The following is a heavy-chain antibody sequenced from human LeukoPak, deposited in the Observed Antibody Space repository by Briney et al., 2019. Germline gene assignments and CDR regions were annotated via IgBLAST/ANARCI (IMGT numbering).Heavy chain of an antibody. Sequence: ASVKVSCKACGYTFTSYGTSWVRQAPGQALQWLVWISAYNGNTNYARKLQGRVTMTTDTSTSTAYMELRSLRSDDTAVYYCARERYYDSSGYYLDYWGQGTLVTVSS. J-gene: IGHJ4*02. V-gene: IGHV1-18*01. CDR2: ISAYNGNT. D-gene: IGHD3-22*01. CDR3: ARERYYDSSGYYLDY. CDR1: GYTFTSYG.